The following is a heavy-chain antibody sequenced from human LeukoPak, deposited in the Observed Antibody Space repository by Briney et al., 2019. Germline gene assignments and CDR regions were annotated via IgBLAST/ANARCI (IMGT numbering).Heavy chain of an antibody. D-gene: IGHD1-1*01. Sequence: PSETLSLNCAVSGYSISSGYYWGWIRQPPGKGLEWLRSIYHSGSTYYNPSLKSRVTISVDTSKNQFSLKLSSVTAADTAVYYCARAASSGGDYFDYWGQGTLVTVSS. CDR2: IYHSGST. J-gene: IGHJ4*02. CDR3: ARAASSGGDYFDY. V-gene: IGHV4-38-2*01. CDR1: GYSISSGYY.